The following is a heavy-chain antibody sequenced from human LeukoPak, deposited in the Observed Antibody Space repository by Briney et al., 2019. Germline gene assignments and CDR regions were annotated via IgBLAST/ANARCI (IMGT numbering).Heavy chain of an antibody. Sequence: GGSLRLSCAASGFIFSKDEMNWVRQSPGKGLEWVAYISSNGNGIYYAVSVKGRFTISRDNTKNSLDLQMNSLRAEDTAVYYCARASITMVRGELVYYFDYWGQGTLVTVSS. D-gene: IGHD3-10*01. J-gene: IGHJ4*02. V-gene: IGHV3-48*03. CDR1: GFIFSKDE. CDR2: ISSNGNGI. CDR3: ARASITMVRGELVYYFDY.